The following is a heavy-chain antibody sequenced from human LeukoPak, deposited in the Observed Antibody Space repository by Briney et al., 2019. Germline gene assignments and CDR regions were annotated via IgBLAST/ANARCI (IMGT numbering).Heavy chain of an antibody. CDR1: GGSFSGYY. J-gene: IGHJ4*02. CDR3: ARGGLNSNYFDS. CDR2: INDSGST. Sequence: SETLSLTCAVYGGSFSGYYWSWIRQPPGKGLEWIGEINDSGSTKYIPSLKSRVTISVDMSKKQFSLKVNSVTAADTAVYYCARGGLNSNYFDSWGQGTLVTVSS. V-gene: IGHV4-34*01. D-gene: IGHD4-11*01.